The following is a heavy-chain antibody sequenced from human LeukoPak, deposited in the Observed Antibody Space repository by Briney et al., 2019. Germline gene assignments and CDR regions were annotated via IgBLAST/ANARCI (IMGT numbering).Heavy chain of an antibody. CDR3: AKSMTLQWRGFFDL. D-gene: IGHD6-19*01. V-gene: IGHV3-23*01. CDR2: ISDSGANT. Sequence: GGSLRLSCAASGFTFSTYAMSWVRQAPGKGLEWVSTISDSGANTYYADSVRGRFAISRDNSKNTLYLQKNSLRADDTAIYYCAKSMTLQWRGFFDLWGRGTHVTVSS. CDR1: GFTFSTYA. J-gene: IGHJ2*01.